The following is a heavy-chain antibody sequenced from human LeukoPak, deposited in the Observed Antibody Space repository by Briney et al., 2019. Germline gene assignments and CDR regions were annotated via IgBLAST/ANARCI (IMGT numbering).Heavy chain of an antibody. J-gene: IGHJ4*02. CDR3: ARRHSSGWFYY. V-gene: IGHV4-38-2*02. CDR2: IYRRGST. CDR1: GYSISNGYY. D-gene: IGHD6-19*01. Sequence: PSETLSLTCTVSGYSISNGYYWGWIRQPPGRGLEWIGNIYRRGSTSYNPSLKSRVTISVDTSKNQFSLKVNSVTAADTAVYYCARRHSSGWFYYWGQGTLVTVSS.